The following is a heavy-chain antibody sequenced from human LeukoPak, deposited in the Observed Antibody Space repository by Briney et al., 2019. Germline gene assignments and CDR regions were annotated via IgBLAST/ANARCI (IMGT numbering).Heavy chain of an antibody. CDR2: IRSDGSNK. CDR3: ARVFSESLGLSTPPLDY. D-gene: IGHD3-16*02. CDR1: GFTFSSYD. J-gene: IGHJ4*02. Sequence: GGSLRLSCAASGFTFSSYDMHWVRQAPGKGLEWVAFIRSDGSNKYYADSVKGRFTVSRDNSKNTLYLQMNSLRGEDTAVYYCARVFSESLGLSTPPLDYWGQGTLVTVSS. V-gene: IGHV3-30*02.